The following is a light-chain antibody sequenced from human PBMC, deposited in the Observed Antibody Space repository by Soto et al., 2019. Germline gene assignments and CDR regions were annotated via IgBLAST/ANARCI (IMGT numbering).Light chain of an antibody. CDR3: CSCTGSHSYV. J-gene: IGLJ1*01. V-gene: IGLV2-11*01. Sequence: QSVLTQPRSVSESPGQSVATSCTGTRGDVGGYNYVSWYQQHPGKAPKLMIYDVNKRPSGVPDRFSGSKSGNTASLTISGLQAEDGADYYCCSCTGSHSYVFGTGTKVTVL. CDR2: DVN. CDR1: RGDVGGYNY.